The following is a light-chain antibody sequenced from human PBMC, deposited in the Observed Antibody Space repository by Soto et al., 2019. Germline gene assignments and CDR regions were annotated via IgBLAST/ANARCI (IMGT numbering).Light chain of an antibody. V-gene: IGLV2-8*01. CDR3: SSDAGSNHLCV. CDR2: EVS. CDR1: SSDVGSTNF. Sequence: QSALTQPPSAAGSPGQSITISCTGTSSDVGSTNFVSWYQQYPGEVPKVLIYEVSKRPSGVPARFSGSKSGNTASLTVSGLQAQDEADYYCSSDAGSNHLCVFGTGTKLTVL. J-gene: IGLJ1*01.